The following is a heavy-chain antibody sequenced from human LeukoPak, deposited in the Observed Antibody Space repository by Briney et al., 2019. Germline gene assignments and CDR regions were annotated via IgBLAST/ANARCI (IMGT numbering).Heavy chain of an antibody. CDR1: GFTFSNYA. V-gene: IGHV3-23*01. CDR2: ITGSGGNT. CDR3: AKWGDYDVLTGYYVSDY. J-gene: IGHJ4*02. Sequence: PGASLRLSCAASGFTFSNYAMSWVRQAPGEGLEWVSAITGSGGNTYYADSAKGRFTISRDNSKNTVFLQMNSLRAEDTAVYYCAKWGDYDVLTGYYVSDYWGQGTLVTVSS. D-gene: IGHD3-9*01.